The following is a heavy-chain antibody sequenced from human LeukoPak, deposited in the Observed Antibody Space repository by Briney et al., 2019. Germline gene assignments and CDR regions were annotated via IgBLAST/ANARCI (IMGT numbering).Heavy chain of an antibody. J-gene: IGHJ3*02. CDR3: ARGGYSGYYSDAFDI. CDR2: QYSDNST. D-gene: IGHD5-12*01. CDR1: GFTHYSHY. Sequence: PGGSLTLLCAPSGFTHYSHYVLGPPDAPERAVEGCSVQYSDNSTYYAVSVKGRFTISTHNSKNTLYLQMNSMRAEDTAVDYCARGGYSGYYSDAFDIWGQGTMVTVSS. V-gene: IGHV3-53*04.